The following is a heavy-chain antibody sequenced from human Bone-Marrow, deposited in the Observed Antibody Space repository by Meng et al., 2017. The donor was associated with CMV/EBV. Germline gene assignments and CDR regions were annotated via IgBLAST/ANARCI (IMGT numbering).Heavy chain of an antibody. Sequence: SVNVSCKASGGTFSSYAISWVRQAPGQGLEWMGGIIPIFGTANYAQKFQGRVTITTDESTSTAYMELSSLRSEDTAVYYCARVVGATTGYYVDYWGQGTLVTVSS. V-gene: IGHV1-69*05. J-gene: IGHJ4*02. CDR2: IIPIFGTA. D-gene: IGHD1-26*01. CDR3: ARVVGATTGYYVDY. CDR1: GGTFSSYA.